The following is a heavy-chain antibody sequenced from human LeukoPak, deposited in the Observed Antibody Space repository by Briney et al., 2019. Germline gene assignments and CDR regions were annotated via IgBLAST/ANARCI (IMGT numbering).Heavy chain of an antibody. CDR2: IIPIFGAA. Sequence: ASVKVSCKASGGTFSSYAISWVRPAPGQGLGWMRGIIPIFGAANYAQKFQGRVTITADESTSTAYMELSSLRSEDTAVYYCARVMDVDTAMVTDYYYYYYMDVWGKGTTVTVSS. V-gene: IGHV1-69*13. D-gene: IGHD5-18*01. CDR1: GGTFSSYA. CDR3: ARVMDVDTAMVTDYYYYYYMDV. J-gene: IGHJ6*03.